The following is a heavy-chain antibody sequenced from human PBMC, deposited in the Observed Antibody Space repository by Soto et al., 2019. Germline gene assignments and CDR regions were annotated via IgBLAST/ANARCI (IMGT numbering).Heavy chain of an antibody. V-gene: IGHV4-34*01. J-gene: IGHJ5*02. CDR1: GGSFSDYS. D-gene: IGHD3-10*01. Sequence: SETLSLTCAVYGGSFSDYSWNWIRQPPGKGLEWIGEINHSGNTNYNPSLKSRVTVSIDTSKNQFFLRLRSVTAADTSVYYCARLLSGGSGSYYQWFDPWGQGTLVTVSS. CDR3: ARLLSGGSGSYYQWFDP. CDR2: INHSGNT.